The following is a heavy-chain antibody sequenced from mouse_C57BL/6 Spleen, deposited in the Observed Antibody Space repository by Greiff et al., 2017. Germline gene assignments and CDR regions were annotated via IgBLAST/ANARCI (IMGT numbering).Heavy chain of an antibody. J-gene: IGHJ3*01. Sequence: QVQLQQPGAELVKPGASVKLSCKASGYTFTSYWMQWVKQRPGQGLEWIGEIDPSDSYTNYKQSFKGKATLTVDTSSSTAYMQLSSLTAEDSAVYYCARSVDGYYGFAYWGQGTLVTVSA. CDR2: IDPSDSYT. V-gene: IGHV1-50*01. D-gene: IGHD2-3*01. CDR3: ARSVDGYYGFAY. CDR1: GYTFTSYW.